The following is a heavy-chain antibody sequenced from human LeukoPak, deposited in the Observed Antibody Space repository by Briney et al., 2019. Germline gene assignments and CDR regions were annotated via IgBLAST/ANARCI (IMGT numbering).Heavy chain of an antibody. D-gene: IGHD3-22*01. J-gene: IGHJ1*01. CDR2: IKSDGGT. CDR1: GFTFSSYW. Sequence: PGGSLTLSCAASGFTFSSYWMHWVRQAAGKGMVWVARIKSDGGTNYADSVKGRFTISRDNAKNTVSLQMNSLRAEDTGVYFCARAPSEIGGYYPEYFRHWGQGTLVTVSS. V-gene: IGHV3-74*01. CDR3: ARAPSEIGGYYPEYFRH.